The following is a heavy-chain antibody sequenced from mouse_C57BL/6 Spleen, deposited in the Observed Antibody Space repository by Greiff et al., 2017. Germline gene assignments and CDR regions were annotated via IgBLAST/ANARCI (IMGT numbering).Heavy chain of an antibody. Sequence: LMEPGASVKISCKASGYAFSSSWMNWVKQRPGKGLEWIGRIYPGDGDTNYNGKFKGKATLTADKSSSTAYMQLSSLTSEDSAVYFCEGYYYGSSSYFDYWGQGTTLTVSS. V-gene: IGHV1-82*01. CDR3: EGYYYGSSSYFDY. CDR1: GYAFSSSW. J-gene: IGHJ2*01. D-gene: IGHD1-1*01. CDR2: IYPGDGDT.